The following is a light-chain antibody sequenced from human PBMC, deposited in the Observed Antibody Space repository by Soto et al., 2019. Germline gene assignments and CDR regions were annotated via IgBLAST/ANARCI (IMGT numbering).Light chain of an antibody. V-gene: IGKV2-28*01. J-gene: IGKJ4*01. CDR1: QSLLHSNGYNY. CDR2: LGS. Sequence: DIVMTQSPLSLSVTPGEPASISCRSSQSLLHSNGYNYLDWYLQKPGQPPQVLIYLGSNRASGVPDRCSGSGSGTDFTLQISRVEAEDVGVYYCMQALQTPLTFGGGTKVEIK. CDR3: MQALQTPLT.